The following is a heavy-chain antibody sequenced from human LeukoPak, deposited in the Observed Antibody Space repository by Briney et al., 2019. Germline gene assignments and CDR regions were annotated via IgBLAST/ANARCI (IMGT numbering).Heavy chain of an antibody. CDR1: GFTFNNYA. J-gene: IGHJ4*02. CDR2: IWSHGSNK. D-gene: IGHD6-19*01. CDR3: ARALSSGWATFEY. Sequence: GGSLRLSCGASGFTFNNYAMHWVRQAPAKGREWVAVIWSHGSNKYYGASVKGRFTISRDNSKNTMHLQMNSLRAEDTAVYYCARALSSGWATFEYWGQGTLVTVSS. V-gene: IGHV3-33*01.